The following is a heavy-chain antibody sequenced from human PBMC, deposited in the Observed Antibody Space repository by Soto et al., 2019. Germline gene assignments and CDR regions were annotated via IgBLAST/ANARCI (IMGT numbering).Heavy chain of an antibody. D-gene: IGHD1-1*01. CDR1: GFTFSGNS. Sequence: EVHLLESGGGLVQPGGSLTLACAASGFTFSGNSMSWVRQAPGKGLEWVSGISGRGGSIYYANSVKGRFTISRDNSNDILYLQIYSLRAEDTAVYFCAKSRGDTWTTYYFDTWGQGTLVAVSS. J-gene: IGHJ4*02. CDR3: AKSRGDTWTTYYFDT. CDR2: ISGRGGSI. V-gene: IGHV3-23*01.